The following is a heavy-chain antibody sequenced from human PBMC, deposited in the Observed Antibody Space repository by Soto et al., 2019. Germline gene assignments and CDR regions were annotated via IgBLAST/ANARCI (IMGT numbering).Heavy chain of an antibody. CDR1: GYTFTSYG. CDR3: ARGSGYIAAAGINHRGNWFDP. J-gene: IGHJ5*02. V-gene: IGHV1-18*01. D-gene: IGHD6-13*01. Sequence: QVQLVQSGAEVKKPWASVKVSCKASGYTFTSYGISWVRQAPGQGLEWMGWISAYNGNTNYAQKLQGRVTMTTDTSTSTAYMELRSLRSDDTAVYYCARGSGYIAAAGINHRGNWFDPWGQGTLVTVSS. CDR2: ISAYNGNT.